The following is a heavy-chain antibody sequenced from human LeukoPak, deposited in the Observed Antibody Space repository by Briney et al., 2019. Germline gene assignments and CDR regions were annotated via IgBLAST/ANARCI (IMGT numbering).Heavy chain of an antibody. V-gene: IGHV3-48*03. Sequence: GGSLRLSCAVSGFTFSSYEMNWVRQGPGKGPEWVSYISSSGDTVFYGYSLNGRFTISRDNAKNSLYLQINNLRAEDTSVYYCARDGSFTSGSFFDSWGQGTLVTVSS. CDR1: GFTFSSYE. J-gene: IGHJ4*02. D-gene: IGHD1-26*01. CDR3: ARDGSFTSGSFFDS. CDR2: ISSSGDTV.